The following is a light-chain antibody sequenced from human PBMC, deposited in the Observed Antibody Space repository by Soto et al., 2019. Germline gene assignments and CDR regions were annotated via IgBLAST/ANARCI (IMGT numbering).Light chain of an antibody. CDR1: SSDVGASNY. CDR3: SSSAGTKNMV. J-gene: IGLJ7*01. V-gene: IGLV2-8*01. CDR2: EVN. Sequence: QSALTQPPSASGSPGQSVTISCTGTSSDVGASNYVSWYQQHPGKAPKLMISEVNKRPSGVPDRFSGSKSGNTASLTVSGLQAEDEADYYCSSSAGTKNMVFGGGTPLTVL.